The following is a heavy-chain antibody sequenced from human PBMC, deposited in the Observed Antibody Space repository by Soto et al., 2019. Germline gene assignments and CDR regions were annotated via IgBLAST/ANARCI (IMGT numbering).Heavy chain of an antibody. CDR3: ARDVVGKYCSSTSCPTSWFDP. V-gene: IGHV3-66*01. J-gene: IGHJ5*02. Sequence: EVQLVESGGGLVQPGGSLRLSCAASGFTVSSNYMSWVRQAPGKGLEWVSVIYSGGSTYYADSVKGRFTISRDNSKNTLYLKMNSLRAEDTAVYYCARDVVGKYCSSTSCPTSWFDPWGQGTLVTVSS. D-gene: IGHD2-2*01. CDR2: IYSGGST. CDR1: GFTVSSNY.